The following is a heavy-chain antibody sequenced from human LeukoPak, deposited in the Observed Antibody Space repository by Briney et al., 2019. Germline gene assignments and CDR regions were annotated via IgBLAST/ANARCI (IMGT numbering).Heavy chain of an antibody. Sequence: PSETLSLTCTVSGGSISSSSYYWGWIRQPPGKGLEWIGEIYHGGTTNYNPSLKSRVTISIDKSKNHFSLNLSSVSAADTAVYYCATTTVTPNGDAFDIWGQGTLVTVSS. CDR3: ATTTVTPNGDAFDI. CDR1: GGSISSSSYY. J-gene: IGHJ3*02. D-gene: IGHD4-17*01. V-gene: IGHV4-39*07. CDR2: IYHGGTT.